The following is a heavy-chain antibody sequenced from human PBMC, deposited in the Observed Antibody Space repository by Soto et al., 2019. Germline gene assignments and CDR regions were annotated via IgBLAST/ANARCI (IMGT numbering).Heavy chain of an antibody. J-gene: IGHJ4*02. CDR1: GFGFSNYA. CDR2: ITTNGATT. Sequence: PGGSLRLSCAASGFGFSNYAMTWVRQAPGKGLEWVSSITTNGATTYYADSVKGRFTISRDNAKNSLYLQMNSLRAEDTAVYYCARDLGYHRLFDYWGQGTLVTVSS. D-gene: IGHD2-2*01. V-gene: IGHV3-23*01. CDR3: ARDLGYHRLFDY.